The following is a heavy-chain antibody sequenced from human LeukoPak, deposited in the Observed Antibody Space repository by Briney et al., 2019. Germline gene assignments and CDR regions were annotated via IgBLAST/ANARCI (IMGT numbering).Heavy chain of an antibody. Sequence: GGSLRLSCAASGFTFSSYEMNWVRQAPGKGLEWVSYISSGSTIYYADSVKGRFTISRDNAKNSLYLQMNSLRAEDTAVYYCARAGLMVRGVYNWFDPWGQGTLVTVSS. J-gene: IGHJ5*02. D-gene: IGHD3-10*01. V-gene: IGHV3-48*03. CDR3: ARAGLMVRGVYNWFDP. CDR1: GFTFSSYE. CDR2: ISSGSTI.